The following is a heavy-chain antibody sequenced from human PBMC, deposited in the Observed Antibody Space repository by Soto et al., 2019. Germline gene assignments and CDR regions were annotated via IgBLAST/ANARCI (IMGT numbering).Heavy chain of an antibody. J-gene: IGHJ4*02. CDR1: GGSISSYY. Sequence: QVQLQESGPGLVKPSETLSLTCTVSGGSISSYYWSWIRQSPGKGLEWIGYIYYSGSTNYNPSLKIRVTISVAPSKNQFSLKLSSVTAADTAVYYCASRYGSSFDYWGQGTLVTVSS. V-gene: IGHV4-59*08. D-gene: IGHD4-17*01. CDR3: ASRYGSSFDY. CDR2: IYYSGST.